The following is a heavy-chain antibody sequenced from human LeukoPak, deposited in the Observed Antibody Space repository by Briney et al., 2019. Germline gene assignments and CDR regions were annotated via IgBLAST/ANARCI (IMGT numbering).Heavy chain of an antibody. CDR1: GGSISSSSAY. D-gene: IGHD6-6*01. Sequence: SETLSLTCTVSGGSISSSSAYWGWIRQPPGKGLEWIGYIYYSGSTYYNPSLKSRVTISVDTSKNQFSLKLSSVTAADTAVYYCARLWDSSSSLDYWGQGTLVTVSS. J-gene: IGHJ4*02. CDR2: IYYSGST. CDR3: ARLWDSSSSLDY. V-gene: IGHV4-39*07.